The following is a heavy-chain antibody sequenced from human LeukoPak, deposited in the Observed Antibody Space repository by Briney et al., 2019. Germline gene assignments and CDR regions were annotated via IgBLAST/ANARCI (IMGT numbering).Heavy chain of an antibody. D-gene: IGHD3-22*01. CDR2: INHSGST. V-gene: IGHV4-34*01. Sequence: SETLSLTCAVYGGSFSGYYWSWIRQPPGKGLEWIGEINHSGSTNYNPSLKSRVTISVDTSKNQFSLKLSSVTAADTAVYYCARGKRYYYDSSGSSDYWGQGTLVTVSS. J-gene: IGHJ4*02. CDR3: ARGKRYYYDSSGSSDY. CDR1: GGSFSGYY.